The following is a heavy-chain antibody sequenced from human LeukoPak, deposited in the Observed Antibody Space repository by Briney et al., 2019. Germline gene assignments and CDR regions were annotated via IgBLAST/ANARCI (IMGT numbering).Heavy chain of an antibody. J-gene: IGHJ4*02. Sequence: VGSLRLSCAASGFTFDDYAMHWVRQAPGKGLEWVSLISWDGGSTYYADSVKGRFTISRDNSKNSLYLQMNSLRAEDTALYSCAKVRSYDNNGYYDYWGQGTLVTVSS. CDR2: ISWDGGST. CDR1: GFTFDDYA. CDR3: AKVRSYDNNGYYDY. D-gene: IGHD3-22*01. V-gene: IGHV3-43D*04.